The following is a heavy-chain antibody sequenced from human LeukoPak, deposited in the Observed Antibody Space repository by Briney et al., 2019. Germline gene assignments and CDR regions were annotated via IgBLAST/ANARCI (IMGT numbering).Heavy chain of an antibody. CDR1: GLTFTNYG. CDR3: AGSSGWWAHDY. D-gene: IGHD6-19*01. Sequence: PGGSLKLSCAAPGLTFTNYGMTWVRQAPGKGLEWVSSISGSGSDTYYADSVKGRFTISRVNSKNTLYVQMVSLRAEDTAIYYCAGSSGWWAHDYWGQGTLVTVSS. CDR2: ISGSGSDT. V-gene: IGHV3-23*01. J-gene: IGHJ4*02.